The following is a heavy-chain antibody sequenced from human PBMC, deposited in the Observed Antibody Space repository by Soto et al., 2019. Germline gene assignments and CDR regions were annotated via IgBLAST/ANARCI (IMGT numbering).Heavy chain of an antibody. Sequence: GASVKVSCKASGYTFTTYGLSWVRQAPGQGLEWMGWISAYNGNTNYAQKLQGRVTMTTDTSTSTAYMELRSLRSDDTAVYYCARPRIAVAGSGGYGMDVWGQGTTVTVSS. CDR2: ISAYNGNT. D-gene: IGHD6-19*01. CDR3: ARPRIAVAGSGGYGMDV. V-gene: IGHV1-18*01. CDR1: GYTFTTYG. J-gene: IGHJ6*02.